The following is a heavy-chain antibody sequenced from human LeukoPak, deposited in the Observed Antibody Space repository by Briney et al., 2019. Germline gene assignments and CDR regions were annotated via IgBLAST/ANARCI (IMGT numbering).Heavy chain of an antibody. J-gene: IGHJ4*02. Sequence: TGGSLRLSCAASGFTFSSYAMHWVRQAPGKGLEWVAVISYDGSNKYYADSVKGRFTISRDNSKNTLYLQMNSLRAEDTAVYYCAREGYCSSTSCLDNFDYWGQGTLVTVSS. CDR1: GFTFSSYA. CDR2: ISYDGSNK. V-gene: IGHV3-30-3*01. CDR3: AREGYCSSTSCLDNFDY. D-gene: IGHD2-2*01.